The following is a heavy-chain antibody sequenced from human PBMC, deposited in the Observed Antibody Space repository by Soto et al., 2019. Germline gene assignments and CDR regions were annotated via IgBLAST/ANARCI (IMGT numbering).Heavy chain of an antibody. CDR2: GYHGGNT. V-gene: IGHV4-39*01. D-gene: IGHD5-18*01. J-gene: IGHJ4*02. CDR1: GGSISSNSYY. Sequence: QLQLQESGPGLVKPSETQSLTCTVSGGSISSNSYYWAWIRQPPGKGLEWIGSGYHGGNTYYNPSHKSRVTISVDTSTNQFSLKLNSMTAADTAVYYCARHLSGYGYLYFEYWGQGILVTVSS. CDR3: ARHLSGYGYLYFEY.